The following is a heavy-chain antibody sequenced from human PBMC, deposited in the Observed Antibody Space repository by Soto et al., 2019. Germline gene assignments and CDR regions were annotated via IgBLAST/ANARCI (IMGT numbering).Heavy chain of an antibody. V-gene: IGHV4-59*08. CDR3: ARRYGYSFDY. CDR2: IFYSGST. CDR1: GGSISSYY. J-gene: IGHJ4*02. D-gene: IGHD1-1*01. Sequence: SETLSLTCTVSGGSISSYYWSWIRQPPGKGLEWIGYIFYSGSTNYNPSLKSRVTISVDTSKNQFSLKLSSVTAADTAVYYCARRYGYSFDYWGQGTLVTVSS.